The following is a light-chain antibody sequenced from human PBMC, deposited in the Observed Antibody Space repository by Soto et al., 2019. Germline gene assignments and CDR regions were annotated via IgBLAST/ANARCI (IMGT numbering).Light chain of an antibody. CDR3: SSFSDSSSVGV. CDR2: EVS. Sequence: QSALTQPASVSGSPGQSITISCTGTSSDVGTYNYVSWYQQHPGKAPKIIIYEVSNRPSGVSNRFSGSKSGNTASLTISALQAEDEADYYCSSFSDSSSVGVFGGGTKPPS. J-gene: IGLJ2*01. V-gene: IGLV2-14*01. CDR1: SSDVGTYNY.